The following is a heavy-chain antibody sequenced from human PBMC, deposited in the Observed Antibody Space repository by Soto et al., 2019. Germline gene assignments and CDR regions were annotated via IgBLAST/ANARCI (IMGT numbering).Heavy chain of an antibody. V-gene: IGHV3-33*01. CDR3: VCENNLDCSGGSCSSPFDY. J-gene: IGHJ4*02. D-gene: IGHD2-15*01. Sequence: PGWSLRLSCASSGFTFSTYGMDGVRQAPGKGPEYVAVIWYDGRKEYYADSVRGRFTISRDNSKNTLYLQLNCLRAEDTAVYYCVCENNLDCSGGSCSSPFDYWGQGTLVTVSP. CDR2: IWYDGRKE. CDR1: GFTFSTYG.